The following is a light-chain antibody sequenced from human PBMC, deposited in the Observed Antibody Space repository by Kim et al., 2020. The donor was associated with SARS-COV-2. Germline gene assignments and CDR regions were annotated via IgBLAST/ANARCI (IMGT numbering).Light chain of an antibody. V-gene: IGLV1-47*01. CDR2: RNN. Sequence: ELTQPPSASGTPGQRVTISCSGSSSNIGSNYVYWYQQLPGTAPKLLIYRNNQRPSGVPDRFSGSKSGTSASLAISGLRSEDEADYYCAAWDDSVVFGGGTQLTV. CDR1: SSNIGSNY. J-gene: IGLJ2*01. CDR3: AAWDDSVV.